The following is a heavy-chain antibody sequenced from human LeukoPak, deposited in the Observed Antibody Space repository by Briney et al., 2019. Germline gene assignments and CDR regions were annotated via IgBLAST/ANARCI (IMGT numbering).Heavy chain of an antibody. J-gene: IGHJ4*02. Sequence: HPGGSLRLSCAASGFTFSSYSMNWVRQAPGKGLEWVSYISSSSSTIYYADSVKGRFTISRDNAKNSLYLQMNSLRAEDTAVYYCARDPYSSSWDYFGYWGQGTLVTVSS. CDR1: GFTFSSYS. CDR2: ISSSSSTI. V-gene: IGHV3-48*01. D-gene: IGHD6-13*01. CDR3: ARDPYSSSWDYFGY.